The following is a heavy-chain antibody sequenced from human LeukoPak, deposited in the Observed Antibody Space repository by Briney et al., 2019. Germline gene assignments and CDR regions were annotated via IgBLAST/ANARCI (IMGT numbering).Heavy chain of an antibody. CDR1: GFTFSSYA. CDR3: ARGGGDY. Sequence: GGSLRLSCAASGFTFSSYAMSWVRQAPGEGLEWVANIKQDGSDKKYVDSVKGRFTISRDNAKNSLYLQMDSLRDEDTAVYYCARGGGDYWGQGTLVTVTS. CDR2: IKQDGSDK. J-gene: IGHJ4*02. V-gene: IGHV3-7*01. D-gene: IGHD1-26*01.